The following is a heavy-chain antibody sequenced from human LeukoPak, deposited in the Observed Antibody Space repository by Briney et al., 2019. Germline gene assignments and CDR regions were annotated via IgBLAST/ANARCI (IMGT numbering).Heavy chain of an antibody. CDR3: ARRIELVRRDGYNFWFDP. D-gene: IGHD5-24*01. Sequence: SETLSLTYTVSGGSISSYYWSWIRPPPGKVLEWNGCIYYSGSTNYNPSLKSRVTISVDTSKNQFSLKLSSVTAADTAVYYCARRIELVRRDGYNFWFDPWGQGTLVTVSS. CDR1: GGSISSYY. CDR2: IYYSGST. J-gene: IGHJ5*02. V-gene: IGHV4-59*08.